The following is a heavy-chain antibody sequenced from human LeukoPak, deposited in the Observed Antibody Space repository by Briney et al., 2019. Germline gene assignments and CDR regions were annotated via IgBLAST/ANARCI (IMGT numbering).Heavy chain of an antibody. Sequence: NPSETLSLTFAVYGGSFSGYYWSWIRQPPGKGLEWIGYIYYSGSTNYNPSLKSRVTISVDTSKNQFSLKLSSVTAADTAVYYCASGYDSSAYRRFDYWGQGTLVTVSS. CDR2: IYYSGST. CDR1: GGSFSGYY. CDR3: ASGYDSSAYRRFDY. D-gene: IGHD3-22*01. J-gene: IGHJ4*02. V-gene: IGHV4-59*01.